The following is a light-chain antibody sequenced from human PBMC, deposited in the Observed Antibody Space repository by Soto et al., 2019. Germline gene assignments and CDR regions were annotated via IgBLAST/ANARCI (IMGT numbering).Light chain of an antibody. J-gene: IGLJ1*01. CDR2: QDN. CDR3: QAWDSNTGGV. V-gene: IGLV3-1*01. CDR1: KLGNKF. Sequence: SYELTQPPSVSVSPGQTASITCSGDKLGNKFASWYQQKPGQSPVVVIYQDNKRPSGIPERFSGSNSGSTATLSISGTQAMDEADYYCQAWDSNTGGVFGTGTKLTVL.